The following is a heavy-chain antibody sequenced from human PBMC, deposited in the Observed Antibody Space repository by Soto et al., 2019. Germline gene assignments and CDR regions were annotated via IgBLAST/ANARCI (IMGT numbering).Heavy chain of an antibody. Sequence: PETFCLSCSVAGGSIRSYYWSWIRQPPGKGLEWIGYIYYSGSTNYNPSLKSRVTISVDTSKNQFSLKLSSVTAADTAVYYCARVWGGAFDIWGQGTMVT. V-gene: IGHV4-59*01. CDR3: ARVWGGAFDI. CDR1: GGSIRSYY. CDR2: IYYSGST. J-gene: IGHJ3*02. D-gene: IGHD3-10*01.